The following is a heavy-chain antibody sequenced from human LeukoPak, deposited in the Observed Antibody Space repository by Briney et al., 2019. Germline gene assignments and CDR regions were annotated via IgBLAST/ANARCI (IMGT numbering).Heavy chain of an antibody. V-gene: IGHV3-30*02. J-gene: IGHJ3*02. CDR1: GFTFSSYG. CDR3: AKDRPDYGDYLDAFDI. Sequence: GGSLRLSCAASGFTFSSYGMHWVRQAPGKGLEWVAFIRYDGSNKHYADSVKGRFTISRDNSKNTLYLQMNSLRAEDTAVYYCAKDRPDYGDYLDAFDIWGQGTMVTVSS. D-gene: IGHD4-17*01. CDR2: IRYDGSNK.